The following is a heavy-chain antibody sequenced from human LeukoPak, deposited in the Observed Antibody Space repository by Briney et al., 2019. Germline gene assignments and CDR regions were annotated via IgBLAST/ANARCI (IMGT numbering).Heavy chain of an antibody. D-gene: IGHD6-19*01. CDR3: ASLSSGWYIVY. CDR2: VYYSGST. CDR1: GGSISTSSYY. Sequence: SETLSLTCTVSGGSISTSSYYWGWIRQSPGKGLEWIGSVYYSGSTYYNPSLQSRISMYVDTSKNQFSLKLSSVTAADTAVYYCASLSSGWYIVYWGQGTLVTVSS. J-gene: IGHJ4*02. V-gene: IGHV4-39*07.